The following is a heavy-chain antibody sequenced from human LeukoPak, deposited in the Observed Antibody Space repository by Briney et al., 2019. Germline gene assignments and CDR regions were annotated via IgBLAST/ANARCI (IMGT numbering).Heavy chain of an antibody. CDR2: IYYSGST. D-gene: IGHD6-13*01. CDR3: ARHRRYSSRGFDY. CDR1: GGSFSSYY. V-gene: IGHV4-59*08. J-gene: IGHJ4*02. Sequence: NTSETLSLTCAVYGGSFSSYYWSWIRQPPGKGLEWIGYIYYSGSTDYNPSLKSRVTISVDTSKNQFSLKLSSVTAADTAVYYCARHRRYSSRGFDYWGQGTLVTVSS.